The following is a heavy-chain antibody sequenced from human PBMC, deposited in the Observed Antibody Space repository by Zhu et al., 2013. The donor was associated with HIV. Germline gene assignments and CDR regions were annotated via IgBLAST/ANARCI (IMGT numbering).Heavy chain of an antibody. J-gene: IGHJ4*02. CDR1: GFTFSNYE. CDR3: ARSDDSGRHFDY. V-gene: IGHV3-72*01. CDR2: SRNTGHSYLT. Sequence: EVQLVESGGGLVQPGGSLRLSCEASGFTFSNYEMNWARQAPGKGLEWVVRSRNTGHSYLTEYAASVKGRFSISGDESKNSLYLEMNSLKIEDTAVYYCARSDDSGRHFDYWGQGTLVTVSS. D-gene: IGHD2-21*02.